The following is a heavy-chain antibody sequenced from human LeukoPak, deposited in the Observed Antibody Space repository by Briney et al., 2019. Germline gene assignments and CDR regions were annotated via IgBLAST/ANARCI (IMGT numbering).Heavy chain of an antibody. D-gene: IGHD2-2*01. CDR1: GYSFTSYW. V-gene: IGHV5-51*01. Sequence: GESLKISRKGSGYSFTSYWIGWVRQMPGKGLEWMGIIYPGDSDTRYSPSFQGQVTISADKSISTAYLQWSSLKASDTAMYYCARHRSTSQRYYYYYMDVWGKGTTVTVSS. CDR3: ARHRSTSQRYYYYYMDV. J-gene: IGHJ6*03. CDR2: IYPGDSDT.